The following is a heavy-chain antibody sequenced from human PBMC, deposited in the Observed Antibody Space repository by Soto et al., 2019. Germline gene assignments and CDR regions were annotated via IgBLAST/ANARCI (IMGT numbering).Heavy chain of an antibody. V-gene: IGHV3-30*18. CDR1: GFTFSSYG. CDR2: ISYDGRNK. J-gene: IGHJ6*02. D-gene: IGHD6-19*01. CDR3: VKDGSSGWPYYYGLDV. Sequence: GGSLRLSCAASGFTFSSYGMHWVRQAPGKGLEWVAVISYDGRNKYYADSVKGRFTISRDNSKNTLYLQMSSLRAEDTAVYYCVKDGSSGWPYYYGLDVWGQGTTVTVS.